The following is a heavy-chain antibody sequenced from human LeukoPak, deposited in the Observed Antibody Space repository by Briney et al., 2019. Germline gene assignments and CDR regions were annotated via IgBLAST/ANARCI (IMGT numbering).Heavy chain of an antibody. J-gene: IGHJ4*02. D-gene: IGHD1-26*01. CDR2: IIPLFGKA. Sequence: SVKVSCKASGDTFSTYAVNWVRQAPGQALEWMGGIIPLFGKANYAQKFQGRVTITTDESTSTDYMELSSLRSEDTAIYYCTRVFARGGEISGSYYYYWGQGTLVTVSS. CDR1: GDTFSTYA. CDR3: TRVFARGGEISGSYYYY. V-gene: IGHV1-69*05.